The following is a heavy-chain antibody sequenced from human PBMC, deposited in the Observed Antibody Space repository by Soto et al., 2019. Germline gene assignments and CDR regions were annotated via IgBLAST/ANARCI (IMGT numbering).Heavy chain of an antibody. CDR2: IYYSGST. Sequence: QVQLQESGPGLVKPSQTLSLTCTVSGGSISSGGYYWSWIRQHPGKGLEWIGYIYYSGSTYYNPSLKSRVTLSVDTSKYQFSLKMSSVTAADTAGYYCARGGYSGYSYGFGFVGQRGYNYANWFDPWGQGTLVTVSS. V-gene: IGHV4-31*03. J-gene: IGHJ5*02. D-gene: IGHD5-18*01. CDR3: ARGGYSGYSYGFGFVGQRGYNYANWFDP. CDR1: GGSISSGGYY.